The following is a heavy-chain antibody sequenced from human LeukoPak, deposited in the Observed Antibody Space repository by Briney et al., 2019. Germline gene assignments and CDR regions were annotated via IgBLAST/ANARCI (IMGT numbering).Heavy chain of an antibody. J-gene: IGHJ4*01. D-gene: IGHD3-10*01. Sequence: PSQTLSLTCTVSGGSISSGDYYWSWIRQPPGKGLEWIGYIYYSGSTYYNPSLKSRVTISVDTSKNQFSLKLTSVTAADTAVYFCASGESRNYYYFDYWGHGILVTVSS. V-gene: IGHV4-30-4*01. CDR3: ASGESRNYYYFDY. CDR1: GGSISSGDYY. CDR2: IYYSGST.